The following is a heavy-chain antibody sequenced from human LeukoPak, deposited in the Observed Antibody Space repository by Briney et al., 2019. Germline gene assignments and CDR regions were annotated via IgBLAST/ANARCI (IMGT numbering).Heavy chain of an antibody. Sequence: SETLSLTCTVYGGSCDDYYCTWIRQPPGKGPEWIGEIHPSGTFYYNSSLRSRATISIDTSKTQFSLRLTSVTAADTAFYYCARGRDRSKAGDHWGQGTLVTVSS. CDR2: IHPSGTF. CDR3: ARGRDRSKAGDH. D-gene: IGHD5-24*01. CDR1: GGSCDDYY. J-gene: IGHJ4*02. V-gene: IGHV4-34*01.